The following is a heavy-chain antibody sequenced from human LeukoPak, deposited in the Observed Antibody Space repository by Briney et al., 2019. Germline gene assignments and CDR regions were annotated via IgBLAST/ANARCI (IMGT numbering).Heavy chain of an antibody. Sequence: PGGSLRLSCAASGFTFSSYAMHWVRQAPGKGLEWVAVISYDGSNKYYADSVKGRFTISRDNSKNTLYLQMNSLRAEDTAVYYCARLYRSSSQKYYFDYWGQGTLVTVSS. CDR1: GFTFSSYA. CDR3: ARLYRSSSQKYYFDY. V-gene: IGHV3-30*01. CDR2: ISYDGSNK. D-gene: IGHD6-6*01. J-gene: IGHJ4*02.